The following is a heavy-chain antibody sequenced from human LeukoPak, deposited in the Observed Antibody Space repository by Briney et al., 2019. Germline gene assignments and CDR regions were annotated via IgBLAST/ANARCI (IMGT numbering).Heavy chain of an antibody. V-gene: IGHV1-2*02. Sequence: GASVKVSFKPSGYTHTGYYMHWMRPTPRQGLAWMGWINPHSGGKNYAQKCQGRVTMTRDTSISTAYMELSRLRSDDTAVYYCARAAYCGGDRYSGRFDPWGQGTLVTVSS. CDR3: ARAAYCGGDRYSGRFDP. J-gene: IGHJ5*02. CDR2: INPHSGGK. CDR1: GYTHTGYY. D-gene: IGHD2-21*02.